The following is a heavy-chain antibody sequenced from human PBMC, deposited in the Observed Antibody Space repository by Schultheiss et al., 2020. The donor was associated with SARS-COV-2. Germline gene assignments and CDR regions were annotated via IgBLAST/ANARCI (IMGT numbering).Heavy chain of an antibody. D-gene: IGHD4-11*01. CDR1: GFTFSSYG. J-gene: IGHJ4*02. Sequence: GGSLRLSCAASGFTFSSYGMHWVRQAPGKGLEWVAVISYDGSNKYYADSVKGRFTISRDNSKNTLYLQMNSLRAEDTAVYFCARSLYSKSRYYFDYWGQGSLVTVSS. V-gene: IGHV3-30*03. CDR3: ARSLYSKSRYYFDY. CDR2: ISYDGSNK.